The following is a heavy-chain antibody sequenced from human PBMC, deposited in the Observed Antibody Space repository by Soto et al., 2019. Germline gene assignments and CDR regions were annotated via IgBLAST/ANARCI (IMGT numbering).Heavy chain of an antibody. CDR1: GGSFSGYY. J-gene: IGHJ4*02. CDR2: FNHSGST. CDR3: ARGRVVATISDFDY. V-gene: IGHV4-34*01. Sequence: QVQLQQWGAGLLKPSETLSLTCAVYGGSFSGYYWTWIRQPPGKGLEWIGEFNHSGSTNYKPSLERRITISVDASKNQVPLKLTSVTAADTAVYYCARGRVVATISDFDYWGQGTLVTVSS. D-gene: IGHD5-12*01.